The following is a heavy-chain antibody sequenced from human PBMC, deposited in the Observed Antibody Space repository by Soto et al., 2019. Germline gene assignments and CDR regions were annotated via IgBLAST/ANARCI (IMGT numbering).Heavy chain of an antibody. V-gene: IGHV4-38-2*02. CDR1: GDSISSGSY. CDR2: IYHGGTT. D-gene: IGHD6-19*01. CDR3: ARVHVMVVAGSTFDY. J-gene: IGHJ4*03. Sequence: TLSLTCTVSGDSISSGSYWGWIRQPPGEGPEWIASIYHGGTTFYNPSLKSRISISVDTSKNQFSLRLTSVTAADTATYYCARVHVMVVAGSTFDYWGLGTLVTVSS.